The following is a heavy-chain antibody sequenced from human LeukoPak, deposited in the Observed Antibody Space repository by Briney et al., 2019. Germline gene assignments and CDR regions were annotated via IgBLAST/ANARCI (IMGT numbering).Heavy chain of an antibody. CDR2: ISNDGSRK. Sequence: GGSLRLSCAASGFTFSNYAINWVRQAPGKGLEWVAIISNDGSRKYYAHSVEGRFTISRDNSKNTLYLQMDSLRAEDTAVYYCARDRAWNYFDYWGQGTLVTVSS. J-gene: IGHJ4*02. CDR3: ARDRAWNYFDY. D-gene: IGHD3-3*01. CDR1: GFTFSNYA. V-gene: IGHV3-30*03.